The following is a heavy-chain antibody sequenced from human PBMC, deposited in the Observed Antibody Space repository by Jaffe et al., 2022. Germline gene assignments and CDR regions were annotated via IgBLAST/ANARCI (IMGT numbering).Heavy chain of an antibody. D-gene: IGHD3-3*01. CDR2: ITPFNGNT. Sequence: QMQLVQSGAEVKKTGSSVKVSCKASGYTFTYRYLHWVRQAPGQALEWMGWITPFNGNTNYAQKFQDRVTITRDRSMSTAYMELSSLRSEDTAMYYCARSTREITIFGVANDAFDIWGQGTMVTVSS. CDR3: ARSTREITIFGVANDAFDI. J-gene: IGHJ3*02. CDR1: GYTFTYRY. V-gene: IGHV1-45*02.